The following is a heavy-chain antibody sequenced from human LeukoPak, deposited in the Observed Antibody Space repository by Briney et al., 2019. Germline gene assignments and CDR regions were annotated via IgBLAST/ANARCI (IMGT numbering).Heavy chain of an antibody. J-gene: IGHJ4*02. Sequence: PSETLSLTCTVSGGSISSYYWSWIRQPPGKGLEWIGYIYYSGSTNYNPSLKSRVTISVDTSKNQFSLKLTSVTAADTAVYYCARTRAYGGRPDYWGQGTLVTVSS. CDR1: GGSISSYY. V-gene: IGHV4-59*01. D-gene: IGHD4-23*01. CDR2: IYYSGST. CDR3: ARTRAYGGRPDY.